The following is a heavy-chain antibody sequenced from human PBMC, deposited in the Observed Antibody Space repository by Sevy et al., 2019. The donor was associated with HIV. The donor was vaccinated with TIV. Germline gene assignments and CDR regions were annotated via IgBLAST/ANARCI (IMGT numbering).Heavy chain of an antibody. CDR3: ARDPRMYGGYLLAYFDS. V-gene: IGHV3-33*01. D-gene: IGHD6-25*01. CDR2: IGYDGSNK. Sequence: GGSLRLSCTASGFTPSTYGMHWVRQAPGKGLEWVAVIGYDGSNKYYADSVKGRFTISRDNSKNTVFLQMDSLRVEDTAVYYCARDPRMYGGYLLAYFDSWGQGTLVTVSS. CDR1: GFTPSTYG. J-gene: IGHJ4*02.